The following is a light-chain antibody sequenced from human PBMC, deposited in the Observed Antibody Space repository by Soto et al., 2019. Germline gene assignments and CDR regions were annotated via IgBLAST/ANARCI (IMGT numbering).Light chain of an antibody. V-gene: IGKV3-20*01. CDR2: GAS. J-gene: IGKJ1*01. Sequence: ETVLTQSPATLSLSPGERATLSCRASQTIRSNYLAWYRQTPGQAPRLLIYGASKRATGIADRVSGSVSGKDLPLIIGRLEPQDFALYLCQQFGSSPLTFGQKTGLEIK. CDR3: QQFGSSPLT. CDR1: QTIRSNY.